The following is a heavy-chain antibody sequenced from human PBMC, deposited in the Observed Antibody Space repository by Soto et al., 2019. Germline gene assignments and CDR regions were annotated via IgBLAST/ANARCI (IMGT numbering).Heavy chain of an antibody. V-gene: IGHV3-48*03. Sequence: EVQLVESGGGLVQPGGSLRLSCAASGFTFSSYEMNWVRQAPGKGLEWVSYISSSGSTIYYADSVKGRFTISRDNAKNSLYLQMNSLRAEDTAVYYCAYGPNPSDCSSTSCYHGGFDYWGQGTLVTVSS. CDR3: AYGPNPSDCSSTSCYHGGFDY. CDR1: GFTFSSYE. J-gene: IGHJ4*02. CDR2: ISSSGSTI. D-gene: IGHD2-2*01.